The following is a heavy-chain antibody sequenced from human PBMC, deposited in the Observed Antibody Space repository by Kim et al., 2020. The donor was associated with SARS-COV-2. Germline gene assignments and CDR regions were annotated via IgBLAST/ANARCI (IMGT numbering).Heavy chain of an antibody. CDR2: ISYDGSNK. J-gene: IGHJ4*02. V-gene: IGHV3-30-3*01. D-gene: IGHD1-7*01. Sequence: GGSLRLSCAASGFTFSSYAMHWVRQAPGKGLEWVAVISYDGSNKYYADSVKGRFTISRDNSKNTLYLQMNSLRAEDTAVYYCARCGNWNYYEPGFYFDYWGQGTLVTVSS. CDR3: ARCGNWNYYEPGFYFDY. CDR1: GFTFSSYA.